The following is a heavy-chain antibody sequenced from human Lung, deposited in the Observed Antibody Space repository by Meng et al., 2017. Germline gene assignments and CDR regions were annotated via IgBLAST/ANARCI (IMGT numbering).Heavy chain of an antibody. D-gene: IGHD3-10*01. CDR2: INTNTGNP. J-gene: IGHJ4*02. CDR1: GYTFTNYG. CDR3: TSGGYLDY. V-gene: IGHV7-4-1*02. Sequence: QVQLVQAGSELKKPGAAVKVSCKASGYTFTNYGMNWVRQAPGQGLEWMGWINTNTGNPTYVPGFTGRFVFSLDTSVSTAYLQINSLKAEDTAVYYCTSGGYLDYWGQGTLVTVSS.